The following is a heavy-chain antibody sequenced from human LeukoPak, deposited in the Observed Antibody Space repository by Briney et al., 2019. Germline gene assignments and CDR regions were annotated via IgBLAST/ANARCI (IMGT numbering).Heavy chain of an antibody. V-gene: IGHV1-18*01. CDR3: ASFQYYDFWSGYYTPDY. CDR1: GYTFTSYG. J-gene: IGHJ4*02. D-gene: IGHD3-3*01. Sequence: GAPVKVSCKASGYTFTSYGISWVRQAPGQGLEWMGWISAYNGNTNYAQKLQGRVTMTTDTSTSTAYMELRSLRSDDTAVYYCASFQYYDFWSGYYTPDYWGQGTLVTVSS. CDR2: ISAYNGNT.